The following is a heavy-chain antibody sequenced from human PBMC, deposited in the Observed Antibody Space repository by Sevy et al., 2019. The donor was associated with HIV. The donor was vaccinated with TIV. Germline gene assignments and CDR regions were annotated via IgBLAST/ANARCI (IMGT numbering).Heavy chain of an antibody. Sequence: SETLSLTCSVSGGPISSYYWSWIRQPPGKRLEWIGYIHYRGSTNYNPSLNSRLTISVDTSKNQFSLRLTSVTAADTAVYYCARAPPVRSGDDSLNWFDAWGQGILVTVSS. V-gene: IGHV4-59*01. CDR1: GGPISSYY. D-gene: IGHD5-12*01. CDR2: IHYRGST. CDR3: ARAPPVRSGDDSLNWFDA. J-gene: IGHJ5*02.